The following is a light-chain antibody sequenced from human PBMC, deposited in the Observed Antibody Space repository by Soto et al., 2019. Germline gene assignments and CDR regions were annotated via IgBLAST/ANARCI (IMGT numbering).Light chain of an antibody. CDR2: VGTGGIVG. Sequence: QSVLTQPPSASASLGASVTLTCTLSSGYSNYKLDWYQQRPGKGPRFVMRVGTGGIVGSKGDGIPDRCSVLGSGLNRYLTIKNIQEEDESDYHCGADHGSGSNFVRVFGGGTKLTVL. J-gene: IGLJ2*01. CDR3: GADHGSGSNFVRV. CDR1: SGYSNYK. V-gene: IGLV9-49*01.